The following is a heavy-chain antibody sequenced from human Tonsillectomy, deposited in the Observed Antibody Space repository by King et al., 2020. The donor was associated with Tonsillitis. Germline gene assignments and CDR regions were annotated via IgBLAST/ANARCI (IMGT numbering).Heavy chain of an antibody. J-gene: IGHJ6*03. Sequence: QLQESGPGLVKPSQTLSLTCTVSGGSISSAGYYWSWIRQHPGKGLEWIGYISYSWNTFYNPSLKSRLTISLDTSKNQYSLKVTTVNAADTAVYYCASTTPPYYYYYMDVWGKGTTVTVSS. V-gene: IGHV4-31*03. CDR1: GGSISSAGYY. CDR2: ISYSWNT. D-gene: IGHD1-1*01. CDR3: ASTTPPYYYYYMDV.